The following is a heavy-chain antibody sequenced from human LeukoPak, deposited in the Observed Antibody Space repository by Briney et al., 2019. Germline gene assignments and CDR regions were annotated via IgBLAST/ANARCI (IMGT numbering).Heavy chain of an antibody. D-gene: IGHD2-21*02. CDR2: IKPSGGST. Sequence: ASVKVSCKASGYTFTSYYMHWVRQAPGQGLEWMGIIKPSGGSTSYAQKVQGRVTMTRETSTSTVYMQLSSLRSEDTAVYYCARDMTKMVTQYYFDYWGQGTLVTVSS. V-gene: IGHV1-46*03. J-gene: IGHJ4*02. CDR3: ARDMTKMVTQYYFDY. CDR1: GYTFTSYY.